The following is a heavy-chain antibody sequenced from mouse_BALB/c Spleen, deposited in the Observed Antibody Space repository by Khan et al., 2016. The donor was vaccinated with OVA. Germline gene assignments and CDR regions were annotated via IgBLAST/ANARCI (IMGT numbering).Heavy chain of an antibody. Sequence: EVELVESGGGLVKPGGSLKLSCAASGFAFSSYDMSWVRQTPEKRLEWVAYISSGGGSTYYPDTVKGRFTISRDTAKNILYLQMGSLKSEDTAMYYCARHSGTWFAYWGQGTLVTVSA. CDR1: GFAFSSYD. J-gene: IGHJ3*01. CDR2: ISSGGGST. V-gene: IGHV5-12-1*01. D-gene: IGHD3-3*01. CDR3: ARHSGTWFAY.